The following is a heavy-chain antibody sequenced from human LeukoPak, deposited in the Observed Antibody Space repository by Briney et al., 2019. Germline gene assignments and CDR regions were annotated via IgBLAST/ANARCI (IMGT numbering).Heavy chain of an antibody. CDR3: ARESVLEWLFSNYYYYYMDV. CDR2: MNPNSGNT. CDR1: GYTFTSYD. Sequence: GASVKLSCKASGYTFTSYDINWVRQATGQGLEWMGWMNPNSGNTGYAQKFQGRVTMTRNTSISTAYMELSSLRSEDTAVYYCARESVLEWLFSNYYYYYMDVWGKGTTVTVSS. D-gene: IGHD3-3*01. V-gene: IGHV1-8*01. J-gene: IGHJ6*03.